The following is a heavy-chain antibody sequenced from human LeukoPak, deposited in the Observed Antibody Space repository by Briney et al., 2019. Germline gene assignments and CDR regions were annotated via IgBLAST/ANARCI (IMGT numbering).Heavy chain of an antibody. CDR2: IKQDGSEK. D-gene: IGHD4-17*01. Sequence: GGSLRLSCTASGFTFSGFWMGWVRQAPRKGLEWVAHIKQDGSEKYYVDSVKGRFTISRDNAENSLFLQMNSLRAEDMSVYYCARGNFGDYDWGQGTLVTVSS. J-gene: IGHJ4*02. CDR3: ARGNFGDYD. CDR1: GFTFSGFW. V-gene: IGHV3-7*01.